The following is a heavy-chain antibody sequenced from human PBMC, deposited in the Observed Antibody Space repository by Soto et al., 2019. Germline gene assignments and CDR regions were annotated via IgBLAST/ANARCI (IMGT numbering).Heavy chain of an antibody. Sequence: NRSRALSLNCADSGGPLTSKKWWICVRQPPGQGLEWIGEIYRTGSTNYNPSLKSRVTISLDKSENQFSRKVTSLTAADTAVYYCASRDPGTSIEYWGQGTLVTVSP. D-gene: IGHD1-7*01. CDR3: ASRDPGTSIEY. CDR2: IYRTGST. J-gene: IGHJ4*02. CDR1: GGPLTSKKW. V-gene: IGHV4-4*02.